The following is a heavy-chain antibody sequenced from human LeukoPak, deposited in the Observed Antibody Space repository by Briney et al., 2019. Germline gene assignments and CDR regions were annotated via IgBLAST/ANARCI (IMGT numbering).Heavy chain of an antibody. D-gene: IGHD5-12*01. Sequence: GTLRLSCAASGFTFSSYGMSWVRQAPGKGLEWVSAISGSGGSTYYADSVKGRFTISRDNSKNTLYLQMNSLRAEDTAVYYCAKSRGYSGYDPWYFDLWGRGTLVTVSS. CDR1: GFTFSSYG. CDR3: AKSRGYSGYDPWYFDL. CDR2: ISGSGGST. V-gene: IGHV3-23*01. J-gene: IGHJ2*01.